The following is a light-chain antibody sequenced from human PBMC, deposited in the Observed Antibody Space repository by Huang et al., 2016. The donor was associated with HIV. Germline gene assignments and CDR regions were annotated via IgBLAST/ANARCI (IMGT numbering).Light chain of an antibody. CDR3: QQANSLPLT. Sequence: DIQMTQSPSSVSASGGDRVIITCRASQDIRRWLAWYQQKAGEAPNLLIYSASSLQSGVPSRFSGSGSGIDFTLTINGLQPEDFATYYCQQANSLPLTFGGGTKVEI. CDR2: SAS. J-gene: IGKJ4*01. CDR1: QDIRRW. V-gene: IGKV1D-12*01.